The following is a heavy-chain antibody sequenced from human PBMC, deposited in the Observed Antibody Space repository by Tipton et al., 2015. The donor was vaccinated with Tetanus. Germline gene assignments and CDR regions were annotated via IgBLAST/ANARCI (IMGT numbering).Heavy chain of an antibody. CDR2: TYYRSKWYN. Sequence: GLVKPSQTLSLTCAISGDSVSRNGVAWNWIRQSPSRGLEWLGRTYYRSKWYNDYAVSVKSRITVNLDTSKNQFSLQLNSVTPDDTAVYYCARGAWSSFDYWGHGTLVTVSS. V-gene: IGHV6-1*01. J-gene: IGHJ4*01. CDR3: ARGAWSSFDY. CDR1: GDSVSRNGVA. D-gene: IGHD1-26*01.